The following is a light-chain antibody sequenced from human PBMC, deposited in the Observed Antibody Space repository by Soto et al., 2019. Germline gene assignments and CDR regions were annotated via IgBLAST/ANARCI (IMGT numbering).Light chain of an antibody. J-gene: IGKJ1*01. CDR2: KAS. CDR3: QQYNSYSQWT. V-gene: IGKV1-5*03. Sequence: DVQMTQSPSTLSASVGGRVTMACRSSQSISSWLAWYQQKPGKAPKLLIYKASSLESGVPSRFSGSGSGTEFTLTISSLQPDDFATYYCQQYNSYSQWTFGQGTKVDIK. CDR1: QSISSW.